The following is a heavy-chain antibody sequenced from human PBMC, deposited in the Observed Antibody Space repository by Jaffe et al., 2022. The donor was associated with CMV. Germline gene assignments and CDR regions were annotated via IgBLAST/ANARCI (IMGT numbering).Heavy chain of an antibody. V-gene: IGHV4-59*01. CDR1: GGSISSYY. D-gene: IGHD6-19*01. CDR2: IYYSGST. J-gene: IGHJ5*02. Sequence: QVQLQESGPGLVKPSETLSLTCTVSGGSISSYYWSWIRQPPGKGLEWIGYIYYSGSTNYNPSLKSRVTISVDTSKNQFSLKLSSVTAADTAVYYCAREAVAGREDWFDPWGQGTLVTVSS. CDR3: AREAVAGREDWFDP.